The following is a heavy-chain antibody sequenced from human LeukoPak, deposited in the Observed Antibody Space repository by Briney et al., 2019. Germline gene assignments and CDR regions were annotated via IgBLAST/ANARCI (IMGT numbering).Heavy chain of an antibody. J-gene: IGHJ4*02. CDR2: ISSSSSYI. D-gene: IGHD6-19*01. CDR1: GFTFSSYS. CDR3: AGPAGSSGWYW. V-gene: IGHV3-21*01. Sequence: GGSLRLSCAASGFTFSSYSMNWVRQAPGKGLEWVSSISSSSSYIYYADSVKGRFTISRDNAKNSLYLQMNSLRAEDTAVYYCAGPAGSSGWYWWGQGTLVTVSS.